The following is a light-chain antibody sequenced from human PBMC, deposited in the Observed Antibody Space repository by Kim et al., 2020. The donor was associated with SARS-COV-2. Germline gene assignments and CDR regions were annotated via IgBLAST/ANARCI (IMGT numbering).Light chain of an antibody. Sequence: QSVLTQPASVSGSPGQSITISCTGTSSDVGKYNLVSWYQQRPGKAPKLMIYEGTERPSGVSHRFSGSKSGNTASLTISGLQAEDEADYYCSSYAGSTWVFGGGTKLTVL. CDR2: EGT. CDR3: SSYAGSTWV. V-gene: IGLV2-23*01. CDR1: SSDVGKYNL. J-gene: IGLJ3*02.